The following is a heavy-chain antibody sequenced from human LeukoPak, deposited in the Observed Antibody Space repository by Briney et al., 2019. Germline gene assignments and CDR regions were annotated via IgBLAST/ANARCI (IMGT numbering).Heavy chain of an antibody. CDR1: GHTSTNFD. J-gene: IGHJ6*02. Sequence: GASGEPSCQASGHTSTNFDINWVRQATGHGLEWRGWMKLNSGKTGYTQEFQGRVTMTTNTSISTAYMELSSLRSEDTAVYYCGRGYAMDVWGQGTTVTVSS. CDR3: GRGYAMDV. CDR2: MKLNSGKT. V-gene: IGHV1-8*01.